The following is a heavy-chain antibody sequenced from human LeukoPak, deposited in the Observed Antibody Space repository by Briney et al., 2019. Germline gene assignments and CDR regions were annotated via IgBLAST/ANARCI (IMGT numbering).Heavy chain of an antibody. Sequence: GGSLTLSCAASGFTFSSYAMSWVRQAPGKGLEWVSAISGSGGSTYYADSVKGRFTISRDNSKNTLYLQMNSLRAEDTAVYYCAKSHVLLWFGEMGYFDYWGQGTLVTVSS. D-gene: IGHD3-10*01. CDR2: ISGSGGST. V-gene: IGHV3-23*01. J-gene: IGHJ4*02. CDR1: GFTFSSYA. CDR3: AKSHVLLWFGEMGYFDY.